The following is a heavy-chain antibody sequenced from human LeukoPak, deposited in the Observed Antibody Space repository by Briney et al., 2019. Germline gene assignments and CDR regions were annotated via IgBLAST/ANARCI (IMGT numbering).Heavy chain of an antibody. J-gene: IGHJ3*02. D-gene: IGHD3-3*02. CDR2: MNPRDNT. Sequence: ASVKVSCKASGYTSTSPDINWVRQATGRGLDWLGWMNPRDNTGYAQKFQGRVTLTRDKSINTAYMELSSLSSEDTAVYYCARYTQHYGFDIWGQGTMVTVSA. CDR3: ARYTQHYGFDI. V-gene: IGHV1-8*01. CDR1: GYTSTSPD.